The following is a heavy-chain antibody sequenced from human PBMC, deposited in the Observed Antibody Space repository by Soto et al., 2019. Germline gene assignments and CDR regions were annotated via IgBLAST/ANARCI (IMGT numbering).Heavy chain of an antibody. D-gene: IGHD3-22*01. V-gene: IGHV3-64*01. CDR3: AREIKWLNQNYYYYSMDV. CDR2: ISNNGAHT. Sequence: GGSLRLSCAASGFTFSNYEMHWVRQAPGKGLEYVSGISNNGAHTDYAKSVKGRFTISRDNSENTLYLQMGSLRAEDTAVYYWAREIKWLNQNYYYYSMDVSHQGTTATVSS. CDR1: GFTFSNYE. J-gene: IGHJ6*02.